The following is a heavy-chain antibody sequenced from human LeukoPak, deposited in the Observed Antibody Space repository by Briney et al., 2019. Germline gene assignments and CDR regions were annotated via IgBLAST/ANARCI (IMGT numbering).Heavy chain of an antibody. CDR3: AKADLYDILTGYLGGGDY. CDR1: GFTFSSYE. Sequence: GGSLRLSCAASGFTFSSYEMNWVRQAPGKGLEWVSAISGSGGSTYYADSVKGRFTISRDNSKNTLYLQMNSLRAEDTAVYYCAKADLYDILTGYLGGGDYWGQGTLVTVSS. D-gene: IGHD3-9*01. CDR2: ISGSGGST. J-gene: IGHJ4*02. V-gene: IGHV3-23*01.